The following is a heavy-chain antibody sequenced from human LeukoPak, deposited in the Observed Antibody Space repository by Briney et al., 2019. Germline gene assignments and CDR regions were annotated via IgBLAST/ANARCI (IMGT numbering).Heavy chain of an antibody. Sequence: GGSLRLSCAASGFTFSNYGMHWVRQAPGKGLEWVGFIRYDGRNKYYADFVKGRFTISRDNSKNTLYLQMNSLRAEDTAVYNCAKGPSLNWNDVGELDYWGQGTLVTVSS. J-gene: IGHJ4*02. D-gene: IGHD1-20*01. CDR3: AKGPSLNWNDVGELDY. V-gene: IGHV3-30*02. CDR1: GFTFSNYG. CDR2: IRYDGRNK.